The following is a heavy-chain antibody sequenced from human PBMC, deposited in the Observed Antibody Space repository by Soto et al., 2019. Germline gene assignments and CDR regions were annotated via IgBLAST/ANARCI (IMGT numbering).Heavy chain of an antibody. J-gene: IGHJ3*02. CDR2: TYYRSKWYN. Sequence: QTLSLTCAISGGSVSSNSAAWNWIRQSPSRGLEWLGRTYYRSKWYNDYAVSVKSRITINPDTSKNQFSLQLNSVTPEDTAVYYCARDRTGTTGWEDDAFDIWGQGTMVTVSS. V-gene: IGHV6-1*01. CDR1: GGSVSSNSAA. CDR3: ARDRTGTTGWEDDAFDI. D-gene: IGHD1-7*01.